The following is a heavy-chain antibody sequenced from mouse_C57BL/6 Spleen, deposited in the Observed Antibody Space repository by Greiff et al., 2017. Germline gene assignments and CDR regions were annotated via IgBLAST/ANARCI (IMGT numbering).Heavy chain of an antibody. D-gene: IGHD2-5*01. CDR1: GFTFSSYA. Sequence: EVKLMESGGGLVKPGGSLKLSCAASGFTFSSYAMSWVRQTPEKRLEWVATISDGGSYTYYPDNVKGRFTISRDNAKNNLYLQMSQLKSEDTAMYYCAREGNSTLHAMDYWGQGTSVTVSS. J-gene: IGHJ4*01. CDR3: AREGNSTLHAMDY. V-gene: IGHV5-4*01. CDR2: ISDGGSYT.